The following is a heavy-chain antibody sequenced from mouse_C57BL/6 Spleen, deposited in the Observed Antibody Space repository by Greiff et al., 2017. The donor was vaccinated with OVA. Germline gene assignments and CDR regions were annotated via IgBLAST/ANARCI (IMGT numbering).Heavy chain of an antibody. V-gene: IGHV2-5*01. D-gene: IGHD2-2*01. CDR3: AKEGIYYGYERAMDY. Sequence: QVQLQQSGPGLVQPSQSLSITCTVSGFSLTSYGVHWVRQSPGKGLEWLGVIWRGGSTDYNAAFMSRLSITKDNSKSQVFFKMNSLQADDTAIYYCAKEGIYYGYERAMDYWGQGTSVTVSS. CDR1: GFSLTSYG. CDR2: IWRGGST. J-gene: IGHJ4*01.